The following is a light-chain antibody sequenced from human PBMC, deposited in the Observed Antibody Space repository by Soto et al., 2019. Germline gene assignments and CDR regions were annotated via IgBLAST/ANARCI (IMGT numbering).Light chain of an antibody. Sequence: DLQMTQSPSSLTASVGDRVTITCRASQDISNYLSWYQQKPGKAPKLLIYEASNLEAGVPSRFSGSGSRTDFTFTISSLQPEDIATYYCHQYDNLPLTFGGGTKVEIK. CDR1: QDISNY. V-gene: IGKV1-33*01. J-gene: IGKJ4*01. CDR3: HQYDNLPLT. CDR2: EAS.